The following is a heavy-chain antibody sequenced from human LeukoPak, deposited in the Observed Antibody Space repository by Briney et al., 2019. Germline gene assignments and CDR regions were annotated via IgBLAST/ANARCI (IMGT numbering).Heavy chain of an antibody. Sequence: SETLSLTCAVSGGSISSSNWWSWVRQPPGKGLEWIGEINHSGSTNYNPSLKSRVTISVDTSKNQFSLKLSSVTAADTAVYYCARALSYGDYFDYWGQGTLVTVSS. J-gene: IGHJ4*02. CDR3: ARALSYGDYFDY. CDR2: INHSGST. V-gene: IGHV4-4*02. D-gene: IGHD4-17*01. CDR1: GGSISSSNW.